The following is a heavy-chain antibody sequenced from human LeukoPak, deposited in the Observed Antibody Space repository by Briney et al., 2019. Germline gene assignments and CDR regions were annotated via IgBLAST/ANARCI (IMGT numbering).Heavy chain of an antibody. CDR3: AKMASHYYDY. D-gene: IGHD5-24*01. Sequence: GGSLRLSCGASGFTFSSSVMSWVRQAPGKGLEWLSVISTSGDSTNYAESVKGRFTISRDNSKNTLYLQMNSLRAEDTAVYYCAKMASHYYDYWGQGTLVTVSS. CDR1: GFTFSSSV. J-gene: IGHJ4*02. V-gene: IGHV3-23*01. CDR2: ISTSGDST.